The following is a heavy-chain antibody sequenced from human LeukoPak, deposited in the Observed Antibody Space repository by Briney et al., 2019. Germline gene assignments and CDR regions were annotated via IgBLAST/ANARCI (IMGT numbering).Heavy chain of an antibody. J-gene: IGHJ4*02. CDR2: IKSKTDGGTT. CDR1: GFTFSNAW. CDR3: TTENCSGGSCYSLNFDY. V-gene: IGHV3-15*01. Sequence: GGSLRLSCAASGFTFSNAWMSWVRQAPGKGLEWVGRIKSKTDGGTTDYAAPVKGRFTISRDDSKNTLYLQMNSLKTEDTAVYYCTTENCSGGSCYSLNFDYWGQGTLVTVSS. D-gene: IGHD2-15*01.